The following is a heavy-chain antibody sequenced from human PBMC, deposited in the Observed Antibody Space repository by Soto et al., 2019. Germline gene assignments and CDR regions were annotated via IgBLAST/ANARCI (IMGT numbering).Heavy chain of an antibody. V-gene: IGHV3-21*01. CDR2: IGSSGGNS. CDR1: GFIFSDFT. J-gene: IGHJ6*02. CDR3: AREKRHNSLGGRFGMDV. Sequence: EVQLVESGGGLVKPGGSLRLSCAVSGFIFSDFTMNWVRQAPGKGLEWVASIGSSGGNSFYADSVKGRFIISRDNAKTSLDLQINSLRAEETAVYYCAREKRHNSLGGRFGMDVWGQGTTVTVS. D-gene: IGHD1-1*01.